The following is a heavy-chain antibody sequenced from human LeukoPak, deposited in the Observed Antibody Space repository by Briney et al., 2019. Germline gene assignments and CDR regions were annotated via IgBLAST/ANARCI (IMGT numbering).Heavy chain of an antibody. J-gene: IGHJ5*02. CDR2: ITSSSSYI. V-gene: IGHV3-21*01. CDR3: ARSATSSSSRINWFDA. Sequence: PGGALRLSCTASGVTFSTYSMNWVRQAPGEGLEWVSSITSSSSYIFCVDSVKGRFTISRDNAKNSLHLQMGSMRAEGSAVYYCARSATSSSSRINWFDAWGQGTLVTVSS. D-gene: IGHD6-6*01. CDR1: GVTFSTYS.